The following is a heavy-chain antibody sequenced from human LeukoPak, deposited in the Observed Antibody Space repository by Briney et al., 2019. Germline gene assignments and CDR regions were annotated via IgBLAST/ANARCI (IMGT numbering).Heavy chain of an antibody. CDR1: GGSISTYY. J-gene: IGHJ4*02. Sequence: SETLSLTCTVSGGSISTYYWSWIRQPPGKGLEWIGYIYYSGSTNYNPSLKSRVTISVDTSKNQFSLKLSSVTAADTAVYYCARDGSMIAAAGPFDYWGQGTLVTVSS. V-gene: IGHV4-59*01. D-gene: IGHD6-13*01. CDR3: ARDGSMIAAAGPFDY. CDR2: IYYSGST.